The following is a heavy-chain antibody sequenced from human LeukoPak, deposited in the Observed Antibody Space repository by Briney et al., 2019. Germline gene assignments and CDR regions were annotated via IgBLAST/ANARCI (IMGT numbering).Heavy chain of an antibody. V-gene: IGHV3-48*03. J-gene: IGHJ4*02. CDR2: ISSSGSTI. D-gene: IGHD6-6*01. CDR1: GFTFSSYE. CDR3: ARSRIAARPTFDY. Sequence: PGGSLRLSCAASGFTFSSYEMNWVRQAPGKGLEWVSYISSSGSTIYYADSVKGRFTISRDNGKKSLYLQMNSLRAEDTAVYYCARSRIAARPTFDYWGQGPWSPSPQ.